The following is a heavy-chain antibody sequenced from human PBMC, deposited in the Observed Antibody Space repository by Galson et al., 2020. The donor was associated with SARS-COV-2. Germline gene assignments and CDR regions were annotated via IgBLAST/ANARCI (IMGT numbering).Heavy chain of an antibody. Sequence: TGGSLRLSCAASGFTFSTYAMHWVRHAPGQGLEWVAVISNDGSNRYYADSVKGRFTISRDNSKNTLYVQMNSLRAEDTAVYYCARGPWFGELLSPFDYWGQGTLVTVSS. CDR1: GFTFSTYA. CDR3: ARGPWFGELLSPFDY. CDR2: ISNDGSNR. D-gene: IGHD3-10*01. J-gene: IGHJ4*02. V-gene: IGHV3-30-3*01.